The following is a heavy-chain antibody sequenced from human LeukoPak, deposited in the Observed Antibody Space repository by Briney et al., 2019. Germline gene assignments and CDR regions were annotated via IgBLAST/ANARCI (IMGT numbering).Heavy chain of an antibody. CDR3: ARVPWADDFWSAPSSGFDP. V-gene: IGHV4-59*01. CDR1: GGSISSYY. CDR2: IYYSGST. D-gene: IGHD3-3*01. J-gene: IGHJ5*02. Sequence: NPSETLSLTCTVSGGSISSYYWSWIRQPPGKGLEWIGYIYYSGSTNYNPSLKSRVTISVDTSKNQFSLKLSSVTAADTAVYYCARVPWADDFWSAPSSGFDPWGQGTLVTVSS.